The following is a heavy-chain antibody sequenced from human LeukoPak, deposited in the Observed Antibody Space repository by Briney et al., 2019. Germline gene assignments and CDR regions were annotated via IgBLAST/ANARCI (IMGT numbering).Heavy chain of an antibody. CDR1: GFTVSSNY. CDR2: ISYDGIDK. Sequence: GGSLRLSCAASGFTVSSNYMSWIRQAPGKGLEWVAVISYDGIDKYYADSVKGRFTISRDNSKNTLYLQMNSLKSEDTAVYYCAKGSCSSTTCLKTDWGQGAPVTVSS. J-gene: IGHJ4*02. CDR3: AKGSCSSTTCLKTD. V-gene: IGHV3-30*18. D-gene: IGHD2-2*01.